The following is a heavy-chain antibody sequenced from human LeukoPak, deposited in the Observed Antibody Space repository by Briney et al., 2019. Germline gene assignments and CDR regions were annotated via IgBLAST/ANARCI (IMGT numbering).Heavy chain of an antibody. Sequence: PGRSLRLSCAASGFTFDDYAMHWVRQAPGKGLEWVSGISWNSGSIGYADSVKGRFTISRDNTKNSLYLQKNSLRAEDTALYYCAKDMGAGYSYADYWGQGTLVTVSS. J-gene: IGHJ4*02. CDR1: GFTFDDYA. D-gene: IGHD5-18*01. CDR2: ISWNSGSI. V-gene: IGHV3-9*01. CDR3: AKDMGAGYSYADY.